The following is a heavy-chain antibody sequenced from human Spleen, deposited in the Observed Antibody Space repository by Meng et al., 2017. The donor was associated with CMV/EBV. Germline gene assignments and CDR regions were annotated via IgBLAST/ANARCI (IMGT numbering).Heavy chain of an antibody. D-gene: IGHD3-3*01. V-gene: IGHV1-2*02. Sequence: ASVKVSCKASGYTFTAYYMHWVRQAPGQGLEWMGWINPNSGGTNYVQKFQGRVTMTRDTSISTAYMELSSLRSEDTAVYYCARDFGLRFLEWLSPPKTYYYYYYGMDVWGQGTTVTVSS. J-gene: IGHJ6*02. CDR2: INPNSGGT. CDR1: GYTFTAYY. CDR3: ARDFGLRFLEWLSPPKTYYYYYYGMDV.